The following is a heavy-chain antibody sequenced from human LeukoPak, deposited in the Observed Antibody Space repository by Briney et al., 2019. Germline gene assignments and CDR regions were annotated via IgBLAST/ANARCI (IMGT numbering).Heavy chain of an antibody. D-gene: IGHD3-22*01. V-gene: IGHV1-2*02. CDR3: ARIYDSSGYYYGWYFDY. J-gene: IGHJ4*02. CDR2: INPNSGGT. CDR1: GYTFTGYY. Sequence: GASVKVSCKASGYTFTGYYMHWVRQAPGQGLEWMGWINPNSGGTNYAQKFQGRVTMTRDTSISTAYMELSRLRSDDTAVYYCARIYDSSGYYYGWYFDYWGQGTLVTVSS.